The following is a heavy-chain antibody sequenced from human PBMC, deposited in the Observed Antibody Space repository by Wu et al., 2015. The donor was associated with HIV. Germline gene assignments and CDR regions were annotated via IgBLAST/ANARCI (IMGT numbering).Heavy chain of an antibody. Sequence: QAQLMQSGGEVKKPGSSVKVSCKASGGTFSSYAISWVRQAPGQGLEWMGGIIPIFGTANYAQKFQGRVTITADESTSTAYMELSSLRSEDTAVYYCARGATVLQSLRGYYYYYMDVWGKGTTVTVSS. CDR3: ARGATVLQSLRGYYYYYMDV. J-gene: IGHJ6*03. V-gene: IGHV1-69*12. D-gene: IGHD2/OR15-2a*01. CDR1: GGTFSSYA. CDR2: IIPIFGTA.